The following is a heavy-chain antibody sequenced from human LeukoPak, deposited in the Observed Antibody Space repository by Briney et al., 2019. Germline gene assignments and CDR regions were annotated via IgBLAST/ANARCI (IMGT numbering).Heavy chain of an antibody. J-gene: IGHJ4*02. CDR2: INPSAGSA. Sequence: ASVKVSCKASGYSFTTYYVHWVRQAPGQGLEWMGIINPSAGSATYAQKFQDRVTMTTDTSTSTVYMELSSLRSDDTAVYYCTRAQAAAGYPGYFDYWGQGTLVTVSS. CDR1: GYSFTTYY. CDR3: TRAQAAAGYPGYFDY. V-gene: IGHV1-46*01. D-gene: IGHD6-13*01.